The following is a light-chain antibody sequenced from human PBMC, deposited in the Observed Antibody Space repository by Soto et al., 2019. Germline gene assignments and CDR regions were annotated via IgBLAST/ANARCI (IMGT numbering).Light chain of an antibody. Sequence: PEGRSTCSPWHSQSVSSGYLARYQQKPGQAPRLFIYDTFNRVSGVPDRFSGSGSGTVFTLTTRNLAPDDSAIYRGQLRSIWPPAYGGGTKVDNK. CDR3: QLRSIWPPA. CDR1: QSVSSGY. J-gene: IGKJ4*01. V-gene: IGKV3D-20*02. CDR2: DTF.